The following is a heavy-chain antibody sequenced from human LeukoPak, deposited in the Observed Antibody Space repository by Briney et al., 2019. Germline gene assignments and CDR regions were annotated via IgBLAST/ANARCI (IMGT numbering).Heavy chain of an antibody. CDR1: GGSISSGDYY. D-gene: IGHD3-22*01. Sequence: SETLSLTCTVSGGSISSGDYYWSWIRQPPGKGLEWIAYMYYSGSTYYAPSLKSRVTISADTSKNQLSLKLSSVTAADTAVYYCARPYYYDSRIDPWGQGILVTVSS. V-gene: IGHV4-30-4*01. J-gene: IGHJ5*02. CDR2: MYYSGST. CDR3: ARPYYYDSRIDP.